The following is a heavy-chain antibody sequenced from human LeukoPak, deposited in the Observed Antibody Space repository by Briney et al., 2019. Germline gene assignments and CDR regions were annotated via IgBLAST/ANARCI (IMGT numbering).Heavy chain of an antibody. CDR3: AKAPFIVATGEEDY. Sequence: GGSLRLSCAASGFTFSSYAMSWVRQAPGKGLEWVSAISGSGGSTYYADSVKGRFTIPRDNSKNTLYLQMNSLRAEDTAVYYCAKAPFIVATGEEDYWGQGTLVTVSS. V-gene: IGHV3-23*01. CDR1: GFTFSSYA. CDR2: ISGSGGST. J-gene: IGHJ4*02. D-gene: IGHD5-12*01.